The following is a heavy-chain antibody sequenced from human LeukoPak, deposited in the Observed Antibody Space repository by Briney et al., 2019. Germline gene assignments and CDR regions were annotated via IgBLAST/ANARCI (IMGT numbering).Heavy chain of an antibody. CDR2: ISSSSPYI. CDR3: ARDLDSAMAFKYFDY. D-gene: IGHD5-18*01. J-gene: IGHJ4*02. Sequence: PGGSLRLSCAASGFTFSNCGMNWVRHAPGKGLEWVSSISSSSPYIYYADSLKGRFTISRDNAKNSLYLQMHSLRAEDTAVYYCARDLDSAMAFKYFDYWGQGTLVIVSS. V-gene: IGHV3-21*01. CDR1: GFTFSNCG.